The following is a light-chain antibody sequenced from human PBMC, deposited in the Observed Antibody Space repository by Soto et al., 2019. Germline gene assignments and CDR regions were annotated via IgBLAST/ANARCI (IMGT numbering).Light chain of an antibody. V-gene: IGKV3-11*01. J-gene: IGKJ2*01. Sequence: EIVLTQSPATLSLSPGERATLSCRASQSVSSYLAWYQQNPCQAPRLLISDASNRATGIPARFSGSGSGTDVTLTSSSLEPEEFAVYYCQQRSNWPPYTFGHGTKLEIK. CDR2: DAS. CDR1: QSVSSY. CDR3: QQRSNWPPYT.